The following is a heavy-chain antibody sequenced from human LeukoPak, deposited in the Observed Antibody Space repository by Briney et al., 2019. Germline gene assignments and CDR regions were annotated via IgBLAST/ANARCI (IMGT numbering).Heavy chain of an antibody. J-gene: IGHJ4*02. CDR1: GFTFSSYA. D-gene: IGHD5-12*01. CDR2: ISYDGSNK. CDR3: ARVLDVWLHSDY. V-gene: IGHV3-30*04. Sequence: GRSLRLSCAASGFTFSSYAMHWVRQAPGKGLEWVAVISYDGSNKYYADSVKGRFTISRDNSKNSLYLQMNSLRADDTAVYYCARVLDVWLHSDYWGQGTLVTVSS.